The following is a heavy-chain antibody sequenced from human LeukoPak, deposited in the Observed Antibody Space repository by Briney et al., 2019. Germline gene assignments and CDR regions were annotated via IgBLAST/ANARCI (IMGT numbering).Heavy chain of an antibody. Sequence: PSETLSLTCTVSGVSISSGSYYWSWIRQPAGKGLEWIGRIYTSGSTNYNPSLKSRVTISVDTSKNQVSLKLSSVTAADTAVYYCAREGYSSSIDHWGQGTLVTVSS. CDR1: GVSISSGSYY. D-gene: IGHD6-6*01. CDR2: IYTSGST. V-gene: IGHV4-61*02. J-gene: IGHJ4*02. CDR3: AREGYSSSIDH.